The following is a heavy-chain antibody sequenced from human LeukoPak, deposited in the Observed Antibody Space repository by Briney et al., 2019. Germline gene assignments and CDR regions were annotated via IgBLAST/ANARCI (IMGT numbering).Heavy chain of an antibody. Sequence: ASVKVSCKASGYSFSDYAMHWVRQAPGQRPEWMGWINAGNGHTEYSQKFQGRVTLTRDTFASTAYMELSNLRSEDTAVYYCARVYCSSTSCHYYFDYWGQGTLVTVSS. CDR2: INAGNGHT. CDR3: ARVYCSSTSCHYYFDY. CDR1: GYSFSDYA. J-gene: IGHJ4*02. D-gene: IGHD2-2*01. V-gene: IGHV1-3*01.